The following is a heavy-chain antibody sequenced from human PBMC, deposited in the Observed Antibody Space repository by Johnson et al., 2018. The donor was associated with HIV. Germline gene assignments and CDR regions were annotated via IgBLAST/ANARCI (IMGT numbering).Heavy chain of an antibody. CDR2: ISWTSGII. CDR3: AREGEWELLPGAFDI. CDR1: GFTFSPYW. V-gene: IGHV3-9*01. J-gene: IGHJ3*02. Sequence: VQLVESGGGLVQPGGSLRLSCAASGFTFSPYWVHWVRQAPGKGLEWVSGISWTSGIIGYADSVKGRFSISRDNAKNSLFLQMHSLRAEDTAVYYCAREGEWELLPGAFDIWGQGTMVTVSS. D-gene: IGHD1-26*01.